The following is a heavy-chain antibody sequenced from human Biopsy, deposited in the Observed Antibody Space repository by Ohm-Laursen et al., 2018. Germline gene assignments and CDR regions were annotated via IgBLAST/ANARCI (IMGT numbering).Heavy chain of an antibody. Sequence: GTLSLTCIVSGGSIKSYYWNWIRQSPGKGLEWIGFIYYTGHTNYNPSLKSQATISVDTSKNQFSLKVISVTAADTAVYYCARLTGDQSYWGQGILVTVSS. CDR2: IYYTGHT. CDR1: GGSIKSYY. J-gene: IGHJ4*02. CDR3: ARLTGDQSY. D-gene: IGHD7-27*01. V-gene: IGHV4-59*01.